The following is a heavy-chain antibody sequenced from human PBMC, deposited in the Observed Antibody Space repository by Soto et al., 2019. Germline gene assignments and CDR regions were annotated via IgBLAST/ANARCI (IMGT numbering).Heavy chain of an antibody. CDR3: AKDRASYGSGSYFDY. D-gene: IGHD3-10*01. V-gene: IGHV3-23*01. CDR1: GFTFSSYA. CDR2: ISGSGGST. J-gene: IGHJ4*02. Sequence: EVQLLESGGGLVQPGGSLRLSCAASGFTFSSYAMSWVRQAPGKGLERVSAISGSGGSTYYADSVKGRFTISRDNSKNTLYLQMNSLRAEDTAVYYCAKDRASYGSGSYFDYWGQGTLVTVSS.